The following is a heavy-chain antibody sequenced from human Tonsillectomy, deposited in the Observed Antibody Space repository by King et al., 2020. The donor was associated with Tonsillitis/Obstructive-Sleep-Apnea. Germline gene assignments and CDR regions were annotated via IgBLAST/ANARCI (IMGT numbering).Heavy chain of an antibody. V-gene: IGHV5-51*01. CDR3: ARHPSYSSSDY. J-gene: IGHJ4*02. D-gene: IGHD6-6*01. CDR1: GYSFTTYW. Sequence: VQLVESGAEVKKSGESLKISCKGSGYSFTTYWIGWVRQMPGKGLEWMGIIYPGDSDTRYSPSFQGQVTISADKSINTAYVQWNSLKASDTAMYYCARHPSYSSSDYWGQGTLVTVSS. CDR2: IYPGDSDT.